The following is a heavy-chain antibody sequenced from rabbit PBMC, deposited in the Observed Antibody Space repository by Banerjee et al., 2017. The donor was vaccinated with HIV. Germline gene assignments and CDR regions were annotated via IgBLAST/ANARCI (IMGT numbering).Heavy chain of an antibody. CDR3: AKYSDFSYNL. Sequence: QSLEESGGDLVKPGASLTLTCSASGLSFSSGYWICWVRQAPGKGLEWIACIWTTTNTTYYASWAKGRFTISKTSSTTVTLQVTSLTAADTATYFCAKYSDFSYNLWGPGTLVTVS. V-gene: IGHV1S40*01. J-gene: IGHJ4*01. CDR2: IWTTTNTT. CDR1: GLSFSSGYW. D-gene: IGHD5-1*01.